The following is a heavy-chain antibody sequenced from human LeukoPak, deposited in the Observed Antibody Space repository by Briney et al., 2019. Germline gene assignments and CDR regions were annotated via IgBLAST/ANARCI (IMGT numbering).Heavy chain of an antibody. Sequence: GGSLRLSRAASGITFAEYTMHWVRQAPGKGLEWVSLISWNGARIHYGDSVKGRFTISRDNSKNSLYLQMNSLRTEDTALYYCVKDLVAASENVRGWYPMDYWGQGTLVTVSS. J-gene: IGHJ4*02. CDR3: VKDLVAASENVRGWYPMDY. CDR2: ISWNGARI. V-gene: IGHV3-43*01. D-gene: IGHD6-19*01. CDR1: GITFAEYT.